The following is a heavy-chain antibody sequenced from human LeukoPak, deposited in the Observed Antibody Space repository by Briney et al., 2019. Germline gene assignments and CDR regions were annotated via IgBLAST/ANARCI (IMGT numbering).Heavy chain of an antibody. CDR3: ARDTSFNYGAHAMDV. CDR1: GFTFDNYA. CDR2: ISGSGVNT. Sequence: GGSLRLSCAASGFTFDNYAMNWVRQVPGKGLEWVLGISGSGVNTYYADSVKGRVTISRDNSKNTLYLQLNSLRGEDTAIYYCARDTSFNYGAHAMDVWGQGTTVTVSS. V-gene: IGHV3-23*01. J-gene: IGHJ6*02. D-gene: IGHD4/OR15-4a*01.